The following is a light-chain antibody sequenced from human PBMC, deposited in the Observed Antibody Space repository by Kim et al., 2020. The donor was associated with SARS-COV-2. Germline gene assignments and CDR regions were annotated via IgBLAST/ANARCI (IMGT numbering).Light chain of an antibody. J-gene: IGLJ2*01. V-gene: IGLV3-1*01. CDR2: QDN. CDR3: QACDSSTVV. Sequence: SYELTQPPSVSVSPGQTASITCSGDKLGDKYACWYQQKPGQSPVLVIYQDNKRPSGIPERFSGSNSGNTATLTISGTQAMDEADYYCQACDSSTVVFGGG. CDR1: KLGDKY.